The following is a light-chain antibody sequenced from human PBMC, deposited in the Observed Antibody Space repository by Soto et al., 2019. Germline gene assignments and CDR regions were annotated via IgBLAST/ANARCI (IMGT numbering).Light chain of an antibody. CDR2: GAS. Sequence: EVVLTQSPATLSVSPGDRATLSCRASQSVSRNLAWYQQKPGQAPRLLIYGASTRATGVPARFSGSGSATEFTLSIISLQSEDFAVYYCQQYGDWPPETFGQGTKLEI. V-gene: IGKV3-15*01. CDR3: QQYGDWPPET. CDR1: QSVSRN. J-gene: IGKJ2*01.